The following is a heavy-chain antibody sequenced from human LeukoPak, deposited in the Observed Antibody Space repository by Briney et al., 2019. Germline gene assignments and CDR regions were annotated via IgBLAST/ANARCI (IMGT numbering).Heavy chain of an antibody. CDR2: IIPIFGTA. V-gene: IGHV1-69*01. Sequence: ASVKVSCKASGGTFNSYAISWVRQAPGQGLEWMGGIIPIFGTANYAQKFQGRVTITADESTSTAYMEPSSLRSEDTAVYYCARDMVRGVIPGWFDPWGQGTLVTVSS. CDR3: ARDMVRGVIPGWFDP. D-gene: IGHD3-10*01. J-gene: IGHJ5*02. CDR1: GGTFNSYA.